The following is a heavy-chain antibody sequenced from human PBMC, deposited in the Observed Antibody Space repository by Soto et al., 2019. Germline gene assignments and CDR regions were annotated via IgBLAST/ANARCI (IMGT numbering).Heavy chain of an antibody. CDR3: AGDTAPSDA. J-gene: IGHJ6*02. CDR1: GYTFTSYA. V-gene: IGHV1-3*01. D-gene: IGHD4-17*01. Sequence: QVQLVQSGAEVKKPGASVKVSCKASGYTFTSYAMHWVRQAPGQRLEWMGWINAGNGNTKYSQRFKGRVTITRDTSQSTPYMELSSLRSEDTAVYYCAGDTAPSDAWGQGTPVTVSS. CDR2: INAGNGNT.